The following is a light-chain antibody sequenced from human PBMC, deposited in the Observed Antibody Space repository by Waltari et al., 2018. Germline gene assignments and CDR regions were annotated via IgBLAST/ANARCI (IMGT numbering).Light chain of an antibody. CDR2: ENS. J-gene: IGLJ2*01. V-gene: IGLV1-47*01. CDR3: ASWDDSLRGRV. CDR1: HSNIGSNF. Sequence: QSVFTQPPSMSGTPAQRVTIPCSGRHSNIGSNFVYWYQQFPGMAPRLLIFENSRRPSGVPDRFSASKAGASASLAISGRRSEDEAHYHCASWDDSLRGRVFGGGTRLTVL.